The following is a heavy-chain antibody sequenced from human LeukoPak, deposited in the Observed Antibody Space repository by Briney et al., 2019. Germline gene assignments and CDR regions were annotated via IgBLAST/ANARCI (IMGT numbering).Heavy chain of an antibody. CDR3: AKGSSSWYESLDYYYGMDV. J-gene: IGHJ6*02. D-gene: IGHD6-13*01. CDR2: ISGRGGST. Sequence: GGSLRLSCAASGFTFSSYAMSWVRQAPGKGLEWVSAISGRGGSTYYADSVKGRFTISRDNSKNTLYLQMNSLRAEDTAVYYCAKGSSSWYESLDYYYGMDVWGQGTTVTVSS. CDR1: GFTFSSYA. V-gene: IGHV3-23*01.